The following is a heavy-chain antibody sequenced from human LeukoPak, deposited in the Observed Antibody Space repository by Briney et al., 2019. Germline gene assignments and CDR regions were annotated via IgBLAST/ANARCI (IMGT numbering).Heavy chain of an antibody. CDR1: GGAITGHY. D-gene: IGHD3-10*01. CDR3: ARQLPPYHSGSHYFDN. J-gene: IGHJ4*02. CDR2: IYFNGMT. V-gene: IGHV4-59*08. Sequence: SETLSLTCNVSGGAITGHYWSWLRQSPEKGLEWIGFIYFNGMTKYSPSLESRVTISVDTSKNQFSLRLTSVTAADTAVYFCARQLPPYHSGSHYFDNWGQGMQVTVSS.